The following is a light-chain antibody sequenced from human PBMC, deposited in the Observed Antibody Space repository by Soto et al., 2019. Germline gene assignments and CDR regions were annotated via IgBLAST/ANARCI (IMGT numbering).Light chain of an antibody. Sequence: DIHMTQSPSSVSASVGHIFTISCRASEDINSRLAWYQQKPGNAPKLRIYAAFILQSGVPSRVSGYGYGTDFTLSISSLKPEDFATYDGQQADSFPITFGQGTRLEIK. J-gene: IGKJ5*01. CDR3: QQADSFPIT. CDR1: EDINSR. V-gene: IGKV1-12*01. CDR2: AAF.